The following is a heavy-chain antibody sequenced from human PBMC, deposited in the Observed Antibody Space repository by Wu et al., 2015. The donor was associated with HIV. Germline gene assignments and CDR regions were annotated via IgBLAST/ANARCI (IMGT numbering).Heavy chain of an antibody. J-gene: IGHJ6*03. Sequence: QVQLVQSGAEVKKPGASVKVSCKASGYTFTGYYMHWVRQAPGQGLEWMGGIIPIFGTANYAQKFQGRVTITADESTSTAYMELSSLRSEDTAVYYCARGLADYSSQNYYYYYMDVWGKGTTVTVSS. D-gene: IGHD4-11*01. CDR1: GYTFTGYY. V-gene: IGHV1-69*01. CDR2: IIPIFGTA. CDR3: ARGLADYSSQNYYYYYMDV.